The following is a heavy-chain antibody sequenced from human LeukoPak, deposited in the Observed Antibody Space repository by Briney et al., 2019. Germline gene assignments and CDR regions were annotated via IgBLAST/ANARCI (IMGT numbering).Heavy chain of an antibody. Sequence: GGSLRLSCAASGFTFSNYGMHWVRQAPGKGLEWVAVISYDGSNKYYADSVKGRFTISRDNSKNTLYLQMNSLRAEDTAVYYCAKDISGSSWGRLDYWGQGTLVTVSS. CDR3: AKDISGSSWGRLDY. D-gene: IGHD3-10*01. CDR1: GFTFSNYG. V-gene: IGHV3-30*18. J-gene: IGHJ4*02. CDR2: ISYDGSNK.